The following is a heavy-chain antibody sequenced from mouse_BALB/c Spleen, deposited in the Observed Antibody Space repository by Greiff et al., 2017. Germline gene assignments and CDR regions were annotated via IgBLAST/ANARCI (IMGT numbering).Heavy chain of an antibody. J-gene: IGHJ4*01. D-gene: IGHD2-14*01. CDR2: ISSGGGST. Sequence: EVKLQESGGGLVKPGGSLKLSCAASGFAFSSYDMSWVRQTPEKRLEWVAYISSGGGSTYYPDTVKGRFTISRDNAKNTLYLQMSSLKSEDTAMYYCARHGYDYAMDYWGQGTSVTVSS. V-gene: IGHV5-12-1*01. CDR1: GFAFSSYD. CDR3: ARHGYDYAMDY.